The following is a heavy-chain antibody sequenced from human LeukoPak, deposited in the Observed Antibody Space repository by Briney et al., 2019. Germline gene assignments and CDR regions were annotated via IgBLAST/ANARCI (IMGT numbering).Heavy chain of an antibody. CDR2: IYSGGST. CDR3: ARGRGGSYYHWYFDL. CDR1: GFTVSRNY. J-gene: IGHJ2*01. Sequence: PGGCLCLSCAASGFTVSRNYMSWVRPAPGKGLEWVSVIYSGGSTYYTDSVKGRFTISRDNSNNTLYLQMNSLRAEDTAVYYCARGRGGSYYHWYFDLWGRGTLVTVSS. D-gene: IGHD1-26*01. V-gene: IGHV3-53*01.